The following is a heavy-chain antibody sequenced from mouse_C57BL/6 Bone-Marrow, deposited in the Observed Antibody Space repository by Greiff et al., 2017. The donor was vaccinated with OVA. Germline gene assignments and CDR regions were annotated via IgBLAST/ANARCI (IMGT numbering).Heavy chain of an antibody. CDR3: TSEGSRPLAY. Sequence: EVMLVESGEGLVKPGGSLKLSCAASGFTFSSYAMSWVRQTPEQRLEWVAYISSGGDYIYYADTVKGRFTICRDNARNTLYLQMSSLKSENTTMYYCTSEGSRPLAYWGQGTLVTVSA. D-gene: IGHD1-1*01. CDR2: ISSGGDYI. CDR1: GFTFSSYA. V-gene: IGHV5-9-1*02. J-gene: IGHJ3*01.